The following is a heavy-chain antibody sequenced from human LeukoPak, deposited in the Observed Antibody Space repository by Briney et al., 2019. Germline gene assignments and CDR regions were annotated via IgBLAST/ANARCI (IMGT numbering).Heavy chain of an antibody. CDR3: AKGPNYFDS. CDR1: GFTFSSYA. Sequence: GGSLRLSCAASGFTFSSYAMSWVRQAPGKGLVWVTRMNSDGSATYYADSVQGRFTISRDKAKNTLYLQMNSLRAEDTAMYFCAKGPNYFDSWGQGTLVTVSS. V-gene: IGHV3-74*01. J-gene: IGHJ4*02. CDR2: MNSDGSAT.